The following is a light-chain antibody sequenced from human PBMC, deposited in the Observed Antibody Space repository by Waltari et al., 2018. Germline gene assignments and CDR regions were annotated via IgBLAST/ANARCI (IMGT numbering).Light chain of an antibody. J-gene: IGKJ2*03. V-gene: IGKV3-15*01. CDR1: QSVSTK. CDR3: QQYSNWPPMSS. CDR2: GES. Sequence: EIVMTHAPATLSVSPGDTATLSCRASQSVSTKLAWYRHHPGPAPRLLIHGESSRGMGGPARFSGSGSGTEFTLSISSLQSEDYAVYYCQQYSNWPPMSSFGQGTKLEIK.